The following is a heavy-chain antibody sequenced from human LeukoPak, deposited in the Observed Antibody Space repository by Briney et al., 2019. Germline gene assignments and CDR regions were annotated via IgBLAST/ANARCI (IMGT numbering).Heavy chain of an antibody. D-gene: IGHD3-22*01. J-gene: IGHJ5*02. CDR2: INHSGST. CDR3: ARVGYYDSSGYQVFDP. CDR1: GGSFSDYY. Sequence: PSETLSLTCAVYGGSFSDYYWTWIRQPPGKGLEWIGEINHSGSTNYNPSLKSRVTISVDTSKNQFSLKLSSVTAADTAVYYCARVGYYDSSGYQVFDPWGQGTLVTVSS. V-gene: IGHV4-34*01.